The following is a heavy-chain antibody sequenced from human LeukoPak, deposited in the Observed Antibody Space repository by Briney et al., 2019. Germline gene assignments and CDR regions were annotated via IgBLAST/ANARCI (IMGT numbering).Heavy chain of an antibody. CDR1: GGSISSNSEY. CDR3: ARPYGGNPGYFDY. V-gene: IGHV4-39*01. Sequence: SETLSLTCTVSGGSISSNSEYCGWIRQPLGKGLEWIGNIYYSGTTYYNPSLKSRVTISVDTSKSQFSLKLSSVTAADTAVYYCARPYGGNPGYFDYWGQGTLVTVSS. D-gene: IGHD4-23*01. J-gene: IGHJ4*02. CDR2: IYYSGTT.